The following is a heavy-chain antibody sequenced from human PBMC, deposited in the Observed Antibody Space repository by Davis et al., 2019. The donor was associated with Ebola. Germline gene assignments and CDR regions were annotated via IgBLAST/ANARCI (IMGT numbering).Heavy chain of an antibody. CDR3: AKDSSGWYSYYYYYYMDV. Sequence: GESLNLYCAASGFTVSSNYMSWVRQAPGKGLEWVSVIYSGGSTYYADSVKGRFTISRDNSKNTLYLQMNSLRAEDTAVYYCAKDSSGWYSYYYYYYMDVWGKGTTVTVSS. V-gene: IGHV3-53*01. CDR1: GFTVSSNY. D-gene: IGHD6-19*01. J-gene: IGHJ6*03. CDR2: IYSGGST.